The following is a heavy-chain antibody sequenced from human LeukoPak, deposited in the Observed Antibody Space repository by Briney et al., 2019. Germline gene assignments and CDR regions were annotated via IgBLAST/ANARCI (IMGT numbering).Heavy chain of an antibody. CDR3: ATERFPPDYYYYGMDV. V-gene: IGHV1-2*02. CDR1: GYTFTGYY. J-gene: IGHJ6*02. Sequence: GASVKVSCKASGYTFTGYYMHWVRQAPGQGLEWMGWINPNSGGTNYAQKFQGRVTMTRDTSISTAYMELSRLRSDDTAVYCCATERFPPDYYYYGMDVWGQGTTVTVSS. D-gene: IGHD3-16*01. CDR2: INPNSGGT.